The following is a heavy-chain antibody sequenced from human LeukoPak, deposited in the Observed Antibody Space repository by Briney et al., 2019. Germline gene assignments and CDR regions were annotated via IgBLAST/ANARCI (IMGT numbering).Heavy chain of an antibody. CDR1: GYTFTSYG. CDR2: ISAYNGNT. Sequence: ASVKVSCKASGYTFTSYGISWVRQAPGQGLEWMGWISAYNGNTNYAQKLQGRVTMTTDTSTSTAYMELRSLRSDDKAVYYCARGDDTYYYDSSGYYGSDAFDIWGQGTMVTVSS. D-gene: IGHD3-22*01. J-gene: IGHJ3*02. V-gene: IGHV1-18*01. CDR3: ARGDDTYYYDSSGYYGSDAFDI.